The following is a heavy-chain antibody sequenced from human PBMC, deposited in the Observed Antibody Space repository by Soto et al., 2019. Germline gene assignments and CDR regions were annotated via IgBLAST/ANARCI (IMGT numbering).Heavy chain of an antibody. CDR3: AIGKGPGGRQYYYYYYYMDV. D-gene: IGHD2-15*01. CDR2: INPSGGST. V-gene: IGHV1-46*03. CDR1: GYTFTSYY. Sequence: ASVKVSCKASGYTFTSYYMHWVRQAPGQGLEWMGKINPSGGSTSYAQKFQGRVTMTRDTSSSTVYLELSSLSSEDTAVYYCAIGKGPGGRQYYYYYYYMDVWGKGTTVTVSS. J-gene: IGHJ6*03.